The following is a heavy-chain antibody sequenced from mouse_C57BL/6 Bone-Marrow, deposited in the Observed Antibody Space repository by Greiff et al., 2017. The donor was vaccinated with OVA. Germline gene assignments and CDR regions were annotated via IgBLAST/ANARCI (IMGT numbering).Heavy chain of an antibody. CDR3: ARSLLRYPQFAY. D-gene: IGHD1-1*01. CDR1: GYTFTDYN. Sequence: EVQLQQSGPELVKPGASVKIPCKASGYTFTDYNMDWVKQSHGKSLEWIGDINPNNGGTIYNQKFKGKATLTVDKSSSTAYMELRSLTSEDTAVYYCARSLLRYPQFAYWGQGTLVTVSS. J-gene: IGHJ3*01. V-gene: IGHV1-18*01. CDR2: INPNNGGT.